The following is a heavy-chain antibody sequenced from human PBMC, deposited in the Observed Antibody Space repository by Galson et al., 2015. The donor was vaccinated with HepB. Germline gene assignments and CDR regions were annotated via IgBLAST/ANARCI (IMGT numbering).Heavy chain of an antibody. Sequence: LRLSCAASGFTFDTYSMNWVRQAPGKGLEWVSSISSSSSYIYYADSVKGRFTISRDNAKNSLYLQMNSLRAEDTAIYYCASVIYCSGTSCEDVWGQGTTVTVSS. V-gene: IGHV3-21*01. CDR3: ASVIYCSGTSCEDV. CDR2: ISSSSSYI. D-gene: IGHD2-2*01. J-gene: IGHJ6*02. CDR1: GFTFDTYS.